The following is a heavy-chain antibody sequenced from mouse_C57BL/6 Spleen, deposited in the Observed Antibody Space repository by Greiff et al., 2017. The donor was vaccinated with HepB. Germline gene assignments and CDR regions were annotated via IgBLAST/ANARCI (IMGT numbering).Heavy chain of an antibody. CDR1: GYTFTSYW. D-gene: IGHD2-1*01. V-gene: IGHV1-64*01. CDR2: IHPNSGST. J-gene: IGHJ4*01. CDR3: ARSHYYGNYVAMDY. Sequence: QVQLQQPGAELVKPGASVKLSCKASGYTFTSYWMHWVKQRPGQCLEWIGMIHPNSGSTNYNEKFKSKATLTVDKSSSTAYMQLSSLTSEDSAVYYCARSHYYGNYVAMDYWGQGTSVTVSS.